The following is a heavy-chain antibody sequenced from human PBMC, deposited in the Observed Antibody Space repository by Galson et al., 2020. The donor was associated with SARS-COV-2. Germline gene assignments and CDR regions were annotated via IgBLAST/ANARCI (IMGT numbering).Heavy chain of an antibody. D-gene: IGHD2-2*01. CDR2: MYYSGGT. CDR1: GGSVSSYY. V-gene: IGHV4-59*02. Sequence: SETLSLTCTVSGGSVSSYYWTWIRQSPGKGLEWIGHMYYSGGTNYNPSLKSRVTTSVDTSKNQFSLKLSSVIAADTAVYFCARGVPSYPFYYRDVWGKGTTVTVSS. J-gene: IGHJ6*03. CDR3: ARGVPSYPFYYRDV.